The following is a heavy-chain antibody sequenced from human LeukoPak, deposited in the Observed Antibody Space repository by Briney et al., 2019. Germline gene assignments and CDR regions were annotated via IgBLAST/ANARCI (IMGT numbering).Heavy chain of an antibody. Sequence: PGGSLRLSCAASGFTFDDYAMHWVRQAPGKGLEWVSGISWNSGSIGYADSVKGRFTISRDNAKNSLYLQMNSLRAEDTALYYCAKDHRGITGGYFDYWGQGTLVTVSS. CDR3: AKDHRGITGGYFDY. J-gene: IGHJ4*02. V-gene: IGHV3-9*01. D-gene: IGHD2-8*02. CDR1: GFTFDDYA. CDR2: ISWNSGSI.